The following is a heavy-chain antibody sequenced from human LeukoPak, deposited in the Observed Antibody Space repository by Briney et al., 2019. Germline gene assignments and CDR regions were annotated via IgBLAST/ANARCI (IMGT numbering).Heavy chain of an antibody. Sequence: GGSLRLSCAASGFTFSTYSMNWVRQAPGKGLEWVSSISSSSNYIYYADSVKGRFTISRDNAKNSLYLQMNSLRAEDTAVYYCARDHGYCSGGSCYYGMDVWGQGTTVTVSS. CDR3: ARDHGYCSGGSCYYGMDV. J-gene: IGHJ6*02. CDR2: ISSSSNYI. CDR1: GFTFSTYS. D-gene: IGHD2-15*01. V-gene: IGHV3-21*01.